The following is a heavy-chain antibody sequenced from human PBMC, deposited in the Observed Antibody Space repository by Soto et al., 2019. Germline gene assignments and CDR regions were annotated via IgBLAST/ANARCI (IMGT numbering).Heavy chain of an antibody. CDR1: GFTFSDYA. Sequence: PGGSLRLSCAASGFTFSDYAMTWVRQAPGKGLEWVSSISGSGGSTYYADSVRGRFTISRDNSRNTLYLQMNSLRAEDTAVYYCAKDRGGVLAPSYFDNWGQGTLVTSPQ. J-gene: IGHJ4*02. D-gene: IGHD2-8*01. V-gene: IGHV3-23*01. CDR2: ISGSGGST. CDR3: AKDRGGVLAPSYFDN.